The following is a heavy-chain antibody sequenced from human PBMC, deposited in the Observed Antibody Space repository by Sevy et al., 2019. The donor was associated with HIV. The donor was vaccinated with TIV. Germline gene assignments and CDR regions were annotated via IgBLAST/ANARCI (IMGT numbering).Heavy chain of an antibody. CDR3: ARELDDFWSGYQF. V-gene: IGHV1-2*02. J-gene: IGHJ4*02. Sequence: ASVKVSCKASGYSFTGYFIHWVRQAPGQGLEWMGWINPSSGGTMSAQKFHDKVTMTRDMSINTAYLELSRLRSDDMAVYYCARELDDFWSGYQFWGQGTLVTVSS. CDR2: INPSSGGT. CDR1: GYSFTGYF. D-gene: IGHD3-3*01.